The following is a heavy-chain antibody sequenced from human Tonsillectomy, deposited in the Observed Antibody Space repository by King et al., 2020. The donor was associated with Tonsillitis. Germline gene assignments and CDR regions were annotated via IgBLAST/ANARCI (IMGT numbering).Heavy chain of an antibody. Sequence: VQLVESGGGVVQPGRSLRLSCAASGFTFSSYAMHWVRQAPGKGLEWVAVISFDGSNKYYADSVKGRFTISRENSKNTLFLQMNSLRAEDTAVYYCARDLCEGDTSPNEAPTYYHYFGMDVWGHGTAVTVSS. CDR3: ARDLCEGDTSPNEAPTYYHYFGMDV. J-gene: IGHJ6*02. V-gene: IGHV3-30*04. CDR1: GFTFSSYA. D-gene: IGHD1-1*01. CDR2: ISFDGSNK.